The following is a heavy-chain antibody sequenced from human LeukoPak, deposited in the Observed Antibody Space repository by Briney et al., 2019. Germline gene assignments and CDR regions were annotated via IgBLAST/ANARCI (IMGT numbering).Heavy chain of an antibody. CDR3: ARVFDGDFWSGYFGPYFDY. J-gene: IGHJ4*02. Sequence: PGGSLRLSCAASGFTFSSYWMSWVRQAPGKGLEWVANIKQDGSEKYYVDSVKGRFTISRDNAKNPLYLQMNSLRAEDTAVYYCARVFDGDFWSGYFGPYFDYWGQGTLVTVSS. V-gene: IGHV3-7*01. CDR2: IKQDGSEK. CDR1: GFTFSSYW. D-gene: IGHD3-3*01.